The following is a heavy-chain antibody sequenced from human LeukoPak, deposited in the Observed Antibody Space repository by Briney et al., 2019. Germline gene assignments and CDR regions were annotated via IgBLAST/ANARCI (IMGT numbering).Heavy chain of an antibody. CDR1: GFTFSSYA. V-gene: IGHV3-30-3*01. CDR3: ASRNYEILTGYYMT. CDR2: ISYDGSNK. J-gene: IGHJ5*02. Sequence: PGGSLRLSCAASGFTFSSYAMHWVRQAPGKGLEWVAVISYDGSNKYYADSVKGRFTISRDSSKNTLYLQMNSLRAEDTAMYYCASRNYEILTGYYMTWGQGTLVTVSS. D-gene: IGHD3-9*01.